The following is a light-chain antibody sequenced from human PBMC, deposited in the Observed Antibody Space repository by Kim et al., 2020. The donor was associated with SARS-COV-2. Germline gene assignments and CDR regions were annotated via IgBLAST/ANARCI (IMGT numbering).Light chain of an antibody. CDR1: QTVSSAY. CDR3: QHYGTSVT. V-gene: IGKV3-20*01. CDR2: AAS. J-gene: IGKJ4*01. Sequence: LSPGDTATLSCRASQTVSSAYIAWYQQRPGQPPRLLIYAASGRATGIPDRFSGSGSRTDFTLTISGLEAEDFAVYFCQHYGTSVTFGGWTKVDIK.